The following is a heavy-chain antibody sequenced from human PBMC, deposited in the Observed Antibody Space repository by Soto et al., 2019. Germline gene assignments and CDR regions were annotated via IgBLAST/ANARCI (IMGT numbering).Heavy chain of an antibody. J-gene: IGHJ6*02. CDR1: GFIFSAYD. CDR2: ISNDGISK. CDR3: GKGRNVNNLGMDV. V-gene: IGHV3-30*18. Sequence: GGSLRLSCVDSGFIFSAYDMFWVRQAPGKGLEWVSFISNDGISKSYGDSVKGRFTISRDYSKMTLYLHMNSLKAEDTAVYFCGKGRNVNNLGMDVWGPGTTVTVSS.